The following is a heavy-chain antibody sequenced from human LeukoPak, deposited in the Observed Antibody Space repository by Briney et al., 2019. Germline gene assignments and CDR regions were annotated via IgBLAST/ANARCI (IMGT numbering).Heavy chain of an antibody. D-gene: IGHD3-10*01. CDR3: VRDRGFGADDY. J-gene: IGHJ4*02. Sequence: GGSLRLSCAASGFTFSSYGMHWVRQAPGKGLEWVANIRQDGGAMSYVDSVKGRFTISRDNAKNSLYLQMSSLRAEDTAVYYCVRDRGFGADDYWGQGTLVTVSS. CDR2: IRQDGGAM. V-gene: IGHV3-7*01. CDR1: GFTFSSYG.